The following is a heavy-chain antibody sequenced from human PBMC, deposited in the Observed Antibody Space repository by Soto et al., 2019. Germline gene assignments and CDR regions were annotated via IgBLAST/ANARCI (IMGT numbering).Heavy chain of an antibody. Sequence: GGSLRLSCAASGFTFSSYAMHWVRQAPGKGLEYVSAISSNGGSIYYGNSVKGRFTISRDNSKNTLYLQMNSLRAEDTAVYYCAKDPVTMIALYYFDYWGQGTLVTVSS. D-gene: IGHD3-22*01. CDR1: GFTFSSYA. CDR3: AKDPVTMIALYYFDY. J-gene: IGHJ4*02. CDR2: ISSNGGSI. V-gene: IGHV3-64*01.